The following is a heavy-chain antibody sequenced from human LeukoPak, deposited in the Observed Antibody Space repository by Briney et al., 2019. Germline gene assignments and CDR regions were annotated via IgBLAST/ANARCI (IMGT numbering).Heavy chain of an antibody. Sequence: SETLSLTCAVYGGSFSGYYWSWIRQPPGKGLEYIGYIYYSGSTNYNPSLKSRVTISVDTSKNQFSLHLNSVTAADTAMYYCAREPPPDILTGYYSGFDYWGQGALVTVSS. J-gene: IGHJ4*02. V-gene: IGHV4-59*01. D-gene: IGHD3-9*01. CDR1: GGSFSGYY. CDR2: IYYSGST. CDR3: AREPPPDILTGYYSGFDY.